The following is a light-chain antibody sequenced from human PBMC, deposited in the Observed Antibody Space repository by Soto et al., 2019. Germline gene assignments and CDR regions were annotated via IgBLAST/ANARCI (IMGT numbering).Light chain of an antibody. V-gene: IGKV3-11*01. CDR2: DAS. Sequence: EIVLTQSPATLYLSPGERATLSCRASQSVNNYLAWYQQKPGQAPRLLIYDASNRATGLPARFSGSGSVTDFTPAICSLEPEDFAVYYGHRRTTWPPGMYTFVQGTKLAIK. CDR1: QSVNNY. J-gene: IGKJ2*01. CDR3: HRRTTWPPGMYT.